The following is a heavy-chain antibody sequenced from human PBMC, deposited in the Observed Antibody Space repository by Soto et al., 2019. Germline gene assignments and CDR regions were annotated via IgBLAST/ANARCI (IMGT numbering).Heavy chain of an antibody. CDR2: VYNSGST. D-gene: IGHD6-13*01. CDR1: CGSISSNY. Sequence: PSETLFLTCTVSCGSISSNYWTWIRQPPGKGLEWIGYVYNSGSTNYNPSLKSRVTISEDTSKSQFSLKVNSMTAADTVVYYCARYRREAVAGYTLDNWGQGILVTVSS. CDR3: ARYRREAVAGYTLDN. J-gene: IGHJ4*02. V-gene: IGHV4-59*01.